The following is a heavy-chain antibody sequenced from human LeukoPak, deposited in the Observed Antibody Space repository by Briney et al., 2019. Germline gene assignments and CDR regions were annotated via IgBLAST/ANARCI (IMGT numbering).Heavy chain of an antibody. V-gene: IGHV1-46*01. Sequence: ASVKVSCKASGYTFTSYYMHWVRQAPGQGLEWVGIINPSGNSISYAQKFQGRVTMTRDMSTSTVYMELRSLRFEDTAVYYCARGPSGYHNTGGQGTLVTVSS. CDR2: INPSGNSI. CDR1: GYTFTSYY. CDR3: ARGPSGYHNT. J-gene: IGHJ4*02. D-gene: IGHD5-12*01.